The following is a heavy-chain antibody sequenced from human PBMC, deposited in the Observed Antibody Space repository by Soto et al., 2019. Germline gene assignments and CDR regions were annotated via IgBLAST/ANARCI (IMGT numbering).Heavy chain of an antibody. Sequence: GGSLRLSCVASGFTFSTYTTSWVRQAPGKGLEWVSSISFSSSYIYYADSVKGRFTISGDNGKNSVYLQMNRLRAEATAVYFCAREVDGYDVDSMDVWGKGTTVTVSS. J-gene: IGHJ6*03. V-gene: IGHV3-21*01. CDR1: GFTFSTYT. D-gene: IGHD5-12*01. CDR2: ISFSSSYI. CDR3: AREVDGYDVDSMDV.